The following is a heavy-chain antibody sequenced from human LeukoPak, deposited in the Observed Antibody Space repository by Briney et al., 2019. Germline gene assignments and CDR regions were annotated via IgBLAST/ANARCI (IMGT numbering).Heavy chain of an antibody. Sequence: LSGGSLRLSCAASGFTFSSYGMSWVRQAPGKGLEWVSSFSGSGGSTYYADSVKGRFTISRDNSKNTLYLQMNSLRAEDTAVYYCAKIPIVATITADGFDIWGQGTMVTVSS. J-gene: IGHJ3*02. CDR3: AKIPIVATITADGFDI. D-gene: IGHD5-12*01. V-gene: IGHV3-23*01. CDR1: GFTFSSYG. CDR2: FSGSGGST.